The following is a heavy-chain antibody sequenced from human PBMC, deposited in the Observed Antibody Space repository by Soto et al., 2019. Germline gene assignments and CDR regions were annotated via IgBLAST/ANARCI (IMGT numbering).Heavy chain of an antibody. CDR3: AKFQGEFYYSDF. J-gene: IGHJ4*02. Sequence: GGSLRLSCAASGFSFSSYGMQWVRQAPGKGLEWVAVLSYDGSNEYYADSVKGRFTISRDNSKSTLYLQMNSLRPEDTAVYYCAKFQGEFYYSDFWGQGTLVTVSS. V-gene: IGHV3-30*18. CDR2: LSYDGSNE. D-gene: IGHD2-21*01. CDR1: GFSFSSYG.